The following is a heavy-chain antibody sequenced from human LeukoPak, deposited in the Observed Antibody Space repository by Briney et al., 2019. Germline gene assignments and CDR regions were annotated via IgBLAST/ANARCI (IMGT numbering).Heavy chain of an antibody. J-gene: IGHJ3*01. V-gene: IGHV1-2*02. D-gene: IGHD3-9*01. CDR2: INPNSGGT. Sequence: ASVKVSCKASGYTFTGYYMHWVRQAPGQGLEWMGWINPNSGGTNYAQKFQGRVTMTRDTSISTAYMELSRLRSDDTAVYYCARAYYDILTGSTLGGVWGQGTMVTVSS. CDR3: ARAYYDILTGSTLGGV. CDR1: GYTFTGYY.